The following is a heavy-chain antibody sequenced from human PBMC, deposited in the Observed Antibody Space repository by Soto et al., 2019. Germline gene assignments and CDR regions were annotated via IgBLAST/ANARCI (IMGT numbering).Heavy chain of an antibody. D-gene: IGHD3-3*01. CDR1: GFTFSSYA. Sequence: LRLSCAASGFTFSSYAMSRVRQAPGKGLEWVSAISGSGGSTYYADSVKGRFTISRDNSKNTLYLQMNSLRAEDTAVYYCAKWGDYDFWSGYYVWFDPWGQGTLVTVSS. CDR3: AKWGDYDFWSGYYVWFDP. V-gene: IGHV3-23*01. CDR2: ISGSGGST. J-gene: IGHJ5*02.